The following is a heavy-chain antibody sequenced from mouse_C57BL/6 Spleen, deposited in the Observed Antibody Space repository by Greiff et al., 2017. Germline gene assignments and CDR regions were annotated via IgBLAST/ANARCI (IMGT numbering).Heavy chain of an antibody. Sequence: EVKLMESGGGLVQPGGSLKLSCAASGFTFSDYYMYWVRQTPEKRLEWVAYISNGGGSTYYPDTVKGRFTISRDNAKNTLYLQMSRLKSEDTAMYYCAGGYSPAMDYWGQGTSVTVSS. D-gene: IGHD2-3*01. CDR3: AGGYSPAMDY. V-gene: IGHV5-12*01. J-gene: IGHJ4*01. CDR1: GFTFSDYY. CDR2: ISNGGGST.